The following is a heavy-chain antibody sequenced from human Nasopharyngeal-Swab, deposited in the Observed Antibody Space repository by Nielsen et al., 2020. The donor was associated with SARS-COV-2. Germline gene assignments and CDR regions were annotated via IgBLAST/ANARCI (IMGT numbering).Heavy chain of an antibody. CDR1: GFTVSSNY. D-gene: IGHD5-18*01. J-gene: IGHJ6*02. CDR3: ARDIGYSLLYGMDV. V-gene: IGHV3-53*04. CDR2: IYSGGST. Sequence: GESLKISCAASGFTVSSNYMRWVRQAPGKGLEWVSVIYSGGSTYYADSVKGRFTISRHNSKNTLYLQMNSLRAEDTAVYYCARDIGYSLLYGMDVWGQGTTVAVSS.